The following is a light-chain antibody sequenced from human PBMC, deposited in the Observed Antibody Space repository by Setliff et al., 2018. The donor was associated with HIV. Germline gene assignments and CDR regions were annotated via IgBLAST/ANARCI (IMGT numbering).Light chain of an antibody. CDR2: DVS. CDR3: TSYTINTLYV. V-gene: IGLV2-14*03. CDR1: SDDIGRYYY. Sequence: QSVLTQPASVSGSPGQAITISCTGTSDDIGRYYYVSWYQQLPGKAPKLIMYDVSHRPSGVSTRFSGSKSGDTASLTISGLQAEDEAHYYCTSYTINTLYVF. J-gene: IGLJ1*01.